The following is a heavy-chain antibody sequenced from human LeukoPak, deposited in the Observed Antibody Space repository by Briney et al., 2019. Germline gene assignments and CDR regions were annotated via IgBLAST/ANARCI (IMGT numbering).Heavy chain of an antibody. CDR1: GGSISSDIYY. CDR3: VGDSTTWTSWFDP. V-gene: IGHV4-39*07. Sequence: PSETLFLTCTVSGGSISSDIYYWGWIRQPPDKGLGWIGSISYSGSTYYNPSLKSRVTISIDTSKNQFSLKLRSVTAADTAVYYCVGDSTTWTSWFDPWGQGTLVTVSS. D-gene: IGHD6-13*01. CDR2: ISYSGST. J-gene: IGHJ5*02.